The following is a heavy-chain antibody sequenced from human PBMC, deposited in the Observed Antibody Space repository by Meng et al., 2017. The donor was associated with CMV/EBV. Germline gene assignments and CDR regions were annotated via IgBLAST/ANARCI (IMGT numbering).Heavy chain of an antibody. CDR2: INSDGSST. Sequence: GGSLRLSCAASGFTFSSYWMHWVRQAPGKGLVWVSRINSDGSSTSYADSVKGRFTISRDNSKNTLYLQMNSLRAEDTAVYYCARDRGYDFWSGSTDYWGQGTLVTVSS. CDR3: ARDRGYDFWSGSTDY. D-gene: IGHD3-3*01. CDR1: GFTFSSYW. J-gene: IGHJ4*02. V-gene: IGHV3-74*01.